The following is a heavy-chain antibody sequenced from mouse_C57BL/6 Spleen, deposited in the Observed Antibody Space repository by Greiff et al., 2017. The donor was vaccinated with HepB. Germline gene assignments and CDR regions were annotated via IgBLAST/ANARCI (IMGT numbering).Heavy chain of an antibody. CDR3: ARDRNPPYFDY. J-gene: IGHJ2*01. V-gene: IGHV5-4*01. Sequence: DVKLVESGGGLVKPGGSLKLSCAASGFTFSSYAMSWVRQTPEKRLEWVATISDGGSYTYYPDNVKGRFTISRDNAKNNLYLQMSHLKSEDTAMYYCARDRNPPYFDYWGQGTTLTVSS. CDR1: GFTFSSYA. CDR2: ISDGGSYT.